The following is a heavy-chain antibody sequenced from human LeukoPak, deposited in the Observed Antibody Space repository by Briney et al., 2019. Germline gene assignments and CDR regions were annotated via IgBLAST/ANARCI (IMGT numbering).Heavy chain of an antibody. CDR1: GFTFSSYG. V-gene: IGHV3-30*18. J-gene: IGHJ4*02. CDR2: ISYDGSNK. Sequence: GGSLRLSCAASGFTFSSYGMHWVRQAPGKGLEWVAVISYDGSNKYYADSVKGRFTISRDNSKNTLYLQMNSLRAEDTAVYYCAKERDNWNDLPFDYWGQGTLVNVSS. D-gene: IGHD1-1*01. CDR3: AKERDNWNDLPFDY.